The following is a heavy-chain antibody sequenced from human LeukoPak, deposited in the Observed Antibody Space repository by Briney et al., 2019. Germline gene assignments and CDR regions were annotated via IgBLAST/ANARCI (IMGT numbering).Heavy chain of an antibody. CDR3: AKGHRDTIFGVVIPYYFDY. D-gene: IGHD3-3*01. V-gene: IGHV3-23*01. CDR2: ISGSGGST. CDR1: GFTFGDYA. Sequence: PGGSLRLSCTASGFTFGDYAMSWVRQAPGKGLEWVSAISGSGGSTYYADSVKGRFTISRDNSKNTLYLQMNSLRAEDTAVYYCAKGHRDTIFGVVIPYYFDYWGQGTLVTVSS. J-gene: IGHJ4*02.